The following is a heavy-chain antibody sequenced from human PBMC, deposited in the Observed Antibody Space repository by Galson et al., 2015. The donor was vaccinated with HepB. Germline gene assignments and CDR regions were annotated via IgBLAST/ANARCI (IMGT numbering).Heavy chain of an antibody. CDR3: ARVQRWYFWSGLFDS. CDR2: ISNDGNNK. V-gene: IGHV3-30-3*01. J-gene: IGHJ4*02. D-gene: IGHD3-3*01. CDR1: GFTFSTYA. Sequence: SLRLSCAASGFTFSTYAIHWVRQPPGKGLEWLAVISNDGNNKYYSGSVKGRFTISRDNSKNTLPLHMNSLRPDDTAVYYCARVQRWYFWSGLFDSWGQGTLVTVSS.